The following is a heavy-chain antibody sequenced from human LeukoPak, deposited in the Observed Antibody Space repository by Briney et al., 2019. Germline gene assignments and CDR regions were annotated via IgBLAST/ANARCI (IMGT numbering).Heavy chain of an antibody. CDR3: AKDDSSPAVSNWFDP. V-gene: IGHV3-15*01. CDR2: IKSKTDGGTT. J-gene: IGHJ5*02. D-gene: IGHD6-13*01. CDR1: GFTFSNAW. Sequence: GGSLRLSCAASGFTFSNAWMSWVRQAPGKGLEWVGRIKSKTDGGTTDYAAPVKGRFTISRDDSKNTLYLQMNSLKTEDTAVYYCAKDDSSPAVSNWFDPWGQGTLVTVSS.